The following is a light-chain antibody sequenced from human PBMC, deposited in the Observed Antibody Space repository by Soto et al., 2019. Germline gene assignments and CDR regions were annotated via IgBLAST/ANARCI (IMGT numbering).Light chain of an antibody. Sequence: QSALTQPASVSGSPGQSITISCSGTSSDVGGYNSVSWYRQYPGKAPKLIIYEVDNRPSGVSDRFSGSKSGNTASLTISGLQAEDEADYYCSSYTSSSTLAIAGGTKLTVL. J-gene: IGLJ2*01. V-gene: IGLV2-14*01. CDR2: EVD. CDR1: SSDVGGYNS. CDR3: SSYTSSSTLA.